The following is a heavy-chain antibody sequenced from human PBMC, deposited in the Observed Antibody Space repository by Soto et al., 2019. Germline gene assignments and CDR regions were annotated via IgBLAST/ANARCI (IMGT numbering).Heavy chain of an antibody. J-gene: IGHJ4*02. V-gene: IGHV3-23*01. CDR3: AKDGGNGYSYGYDY. D-gene: IGHD5-18*01. CDR1: GFTFSSYA. CDR2: ISVSGGST. Sequence: PGGSLRLSCAASGFTFSSYAISWVRQAPGKGLEWVSAISVSGGSTYYADSVKGRFTISRDNSKNTLYLQMNSLRAEDTAVYYCAKDGGNGYSYGYDYWGQGTLVTVSS.